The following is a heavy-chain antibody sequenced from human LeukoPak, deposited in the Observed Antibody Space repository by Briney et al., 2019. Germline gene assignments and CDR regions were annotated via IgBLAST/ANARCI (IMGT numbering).Heavy chain of an antibody. Sequence: ASVKVSCKASGYAFTSYGISWVRQAPGQGLEWMGWISAYNGNTNYAQKLQGRVTMTTDTSTSTAYMELRSLRSDDTAVYYCARAAPSRIAAAGTGLYDYWGQGTLVTVSS. CDR3: ARAAPSRIAAAGTGLYDY. D-gene: IGHD6-13*01. V-gene: IGHV1-18*01. J-gene: IGHJ4*02. CDR1: GYAFTSYG. CDR2: ISAYNGNT.